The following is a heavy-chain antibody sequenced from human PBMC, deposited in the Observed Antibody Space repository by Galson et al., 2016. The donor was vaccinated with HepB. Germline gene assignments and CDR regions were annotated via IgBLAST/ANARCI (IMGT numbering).Heavy chain of an antibody. Sequence: SLRLSCAAPGFTFRNFAVHWVRQAPGKGLEYVSVVNGTGGITYYADSVKGRFTISRDNSKNTLYLQMSSLRTEDTAVYYCVISRGWFNYYFHGMDVWGQGTTVTVSS. CDR1: GFTFRNFA. V-gene: IGHV3-64D*06. CDR2: VNGTGGIT. J-gene: IGHJ6*02. D-gene: IGHD6-19*01. CDR3: VISRGWFNYYFHGMDV.